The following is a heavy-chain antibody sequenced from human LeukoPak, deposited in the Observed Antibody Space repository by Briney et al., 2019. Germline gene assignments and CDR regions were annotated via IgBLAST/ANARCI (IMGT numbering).Heavy chain of an antibody. D-gene: IGHD2-21*02. Sequence: PGGSLRLSCAASGFTFSTYWMHWVRHAPGKGLVWVSHINSDGSGTTYADSVKGRFTISRDNAKNTLYLQMNSLRVEDTAVYYCVRDKEVVTGIGWFDPWGQGTLVTVSS. CDR1: GFTFSTYW. J-gene: IGHJ5*02. CDR2: INSDGSGT. V-gene: IGHV3-74*01. CDR3: VRDKEVVTGIGWFDP.